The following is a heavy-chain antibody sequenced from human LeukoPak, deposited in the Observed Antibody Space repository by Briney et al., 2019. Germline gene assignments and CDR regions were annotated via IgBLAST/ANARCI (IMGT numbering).Heavy chain of an antibody. Sequence: SETLSPTCTVSGGSISSFYWSWIRQPPGKGLEYIGYISYSGTTSYNPSLKSRVTISVDTSKNQFSLKLTSVTAADTAVYYCARDKGLPQAFDIWGQGTMVTVSS. V-gene: IGHV4-59*01. CDR1: GGSISSFY. J-gene: IGHJ3*02. CDR2: ISYSGTT. D-gene: IGHD5/OR15-5a*01. CDR3: ARDKGLPQAFDI.